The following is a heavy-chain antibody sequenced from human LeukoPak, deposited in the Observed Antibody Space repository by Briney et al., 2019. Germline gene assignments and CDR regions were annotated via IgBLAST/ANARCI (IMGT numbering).Heavy chain of an antibody. D-gene: IGHD6-19*01. CDR1: GFTVSGNY. J-gene: IGHJ4*02. CDR2: IYSGGST. Sequence: GGSLRLSCAASGFTVSGNYMSWVRQAPGEGLEWVSVIYSGGSTYYADSVKGRVSISRDNSKNTLYLQMNSLRAEDTAVYYCARDDIAVAGTFDYWGQGTLVTVSS. CDR3: ARDDIAVAGTFDY. V-gene: IGHV3-66*02.